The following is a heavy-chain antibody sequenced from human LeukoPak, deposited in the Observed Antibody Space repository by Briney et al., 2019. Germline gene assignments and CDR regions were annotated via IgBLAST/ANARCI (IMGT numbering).Heavy chain of an antibody. CDR2: IYPGDSVT. CDR1: GYMFTNYW. V-gene: IGHV5-51*01. D-gene: IGHD3-22*01. CDR3: ARTYYYDGSGSITFDY. J-gene: IGHJ4*02. Sequence: GESLKISCEGSGYMFTNYWIGWVRQMPGKGLEWMGIIYPGDSVTKYSPTVQGQVTISADKSISIAYLQWSSLKASDTAIYYCARTYYYDGSGSITFDYWGQGALVTVSS.